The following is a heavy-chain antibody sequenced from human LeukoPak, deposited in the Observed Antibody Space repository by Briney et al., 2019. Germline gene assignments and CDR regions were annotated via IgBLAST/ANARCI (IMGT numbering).Heavy chain of an antibody. Sequence: GGSLRLSCAASGFTFDDYAMHWVRQAPGKGLEWVSGISWNSGSIGYADSVKGRFIISRDNAKNSLYLQMNSLRAEDTALYYCAKGLSMVPPYFDYWGQGTLVTVSS. CDR3: AKGLSMVPPYFDY. CDR1: GFTFDDYA. CDR2: ISWNSGSI. V-gene: IGHV3-9*01. D-gene: IGHD3-10*01. J-gene: IGHJ4*02.